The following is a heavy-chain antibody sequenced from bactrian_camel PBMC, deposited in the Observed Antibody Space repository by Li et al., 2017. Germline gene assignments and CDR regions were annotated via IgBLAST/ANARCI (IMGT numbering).Heavy chain of an antibody. V-gene: IGHV3S31*01. CDR3: AASKAVAGVTLWEDEYKH. D-gene: IGHD6*01. J-gene: IGHJ4*01. CDR1: GYVDSSSC. Sequence: DVQLVESGGGSVQAGGSLRLSCEDSGYVDSSSCRTWFRQAPGKEREGLAAIYSERGRTYYDDSVEGRFTISRDNAKNTLYLQMNDLKPEDTAMYFCAASKAVAGVTLWEDEYKHWGQGTQVTVS. CDR2: IYSERGRT.